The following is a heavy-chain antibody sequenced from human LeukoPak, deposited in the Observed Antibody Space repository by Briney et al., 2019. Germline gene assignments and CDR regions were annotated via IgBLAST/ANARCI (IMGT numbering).Heavy chain of an antibody. V-gene: IGHV4-34*01. CDR3: AGMVRGVISMAFDY. J-gene: IGHJ4*02. Sequence: SETLSLTCAVYGGSFSGYYWSWIRQPPGKGLEWIGEINHSGSTYYNPSLKSRVTISVDRSKNQFSLKLSSVTAADTAVYYCAGMVRGVISMAFDYWGQGTLVTVSS. CDR1: GGSFSGYY. D-gene: IGHD3-10*01. CDR2: INHSGST.